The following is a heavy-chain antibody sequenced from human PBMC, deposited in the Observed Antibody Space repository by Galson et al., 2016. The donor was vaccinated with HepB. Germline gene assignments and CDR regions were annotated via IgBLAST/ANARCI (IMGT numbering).Heavy chain of an antibody. Sequence: SLRLSCAASGFAFSTYGMHWVRQAPGKGLEWVAIIWYDGSNKYYADSVKGRFTISRDNSKNTLFLQMNSLRAEDTAVYYCAGLSSGDAFDIWGHGTMVTVSS. CDR3: AGLSSGDAFDI. J-gene: IGHJ3*02. CDR1: GFAFSTYG. D-gene: IGHD6-19*01. V-gene: IGHV3-33*01. CDR2: IWYDGSNK.